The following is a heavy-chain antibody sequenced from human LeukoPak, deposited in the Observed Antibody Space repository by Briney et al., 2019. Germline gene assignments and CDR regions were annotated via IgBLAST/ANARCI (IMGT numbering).Heavy chain of an antibody. V-gene: IGHV3-53*05. D-gene: IGHD2-15*01. J-gene: IGHJ4*02. CDR2: IYSGGNT. CDR3: ARDPPGYSFDY. Sequence: GGSLRLSCAGSGFTVSGNYMSWVRQAPGKGLEWVSVIYSGGNTYYGDSVKGRFTISRDNSKNTLYLQMNSLRAEDTAVYYCARDPPGYSFDYWGQGTLVTVSS. CDR1: GFTVSGNY.